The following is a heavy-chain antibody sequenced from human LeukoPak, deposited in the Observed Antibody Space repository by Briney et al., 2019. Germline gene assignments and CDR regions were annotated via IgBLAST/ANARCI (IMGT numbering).Heavy chain of an antibody. CDR1: GFTFSSYG. J-gene: IGHJ3*02. D-gene: IGHD3-9*01. CDR2: IRYDGSNK. V-gene: IGHV3-30*02. Sequence: GGSLRLSCAASGFTFSSYGMHWVRQAPGKGLEWVAFIRYDGSNKYYADSVKGRFTISRDNSKNTLYLQMNSLRAGDTAVYYCAKALGEWRPDILTGYPDAFDIWGQGTMVTVSS. CDR3: AKALGEWRPDILTGYPDAFDI.